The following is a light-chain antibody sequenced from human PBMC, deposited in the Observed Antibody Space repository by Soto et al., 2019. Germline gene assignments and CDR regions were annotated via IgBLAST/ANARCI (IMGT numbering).Light chain of an antibody. V-gene: IGKV1-5*03. CDR1: QSISTW. Sequence: DIQMTQSPSTLSASVGDRVTITFRASQSISTWLAWYQQEPGKAPKLLIHKASSLESGVPSRFSGSGSGTEFTLTISSLQPDDFATYYCQQYNSYSPWTFGQGTKVDIK. CDR2: KAS. CDR3: QQYNSYSPWT. J-gene: IGKJ1*01.